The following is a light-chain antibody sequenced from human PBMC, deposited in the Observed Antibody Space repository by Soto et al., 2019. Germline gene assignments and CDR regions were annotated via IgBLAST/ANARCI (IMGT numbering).Light chain of an antibody. J-gene: IGLJ1*01. V-gene: IGLV1-47*01. CDR3: AAWDDSLRDV. Sequence: QLVLTQPPSPSVAPGQRVPIPFSGSGSNIGSNYVYWYQQLPGTAPKLLIYRNNQRPSGVPDRFSGSKSGTSASLAISGLRSEDEADYYCAAWDDSLRDVFGTGTKVTVL. CDR1: GSNIGSNY. CDR2: RNN.